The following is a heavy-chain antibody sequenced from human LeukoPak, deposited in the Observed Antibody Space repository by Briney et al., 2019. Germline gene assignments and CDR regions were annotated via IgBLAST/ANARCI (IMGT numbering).Heavy chain of an antibody. CDR2: INPNSGGT. D-gene: IGHD3-22*01. Sequence: ASVKVSCKASGYTFTGYYMHWVRQAPGQGLEWMGWINPNSGGTNYAQKFQGRVTMTRDTSISTAYMELSRLRSDDTAVYYCARGLWYYDSSGYYYSSQHYYYYMDVWGKGTTVTISS. V-gene: IGHV1-2*02. CDR3: ARGLWYYDSSGYYYSSQHYYYYMDV. CDR1: GYTFTGYY. J-gene: IGHJ6*03.